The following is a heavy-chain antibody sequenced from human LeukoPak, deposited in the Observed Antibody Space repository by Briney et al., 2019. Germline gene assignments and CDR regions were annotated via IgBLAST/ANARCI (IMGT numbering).Heavy chain of an antibody. Sequence: GGSLRLSCAASGFTFSAYWMHWVRQAPGKGLVWVSYINTDGSTTSYADSVKGRFTISRDSAKNTLYLQMNSLRSEDTAVYYCVRGNSHAFDIWGQGTMVTVSS. J-gene: IGHJ3*02. CDR2: INTDGSTT. V-gene: IGHV3-74*01. CDR1: GFTFSAYW. D-gene: IGHD6-13*01. CDR3: VRGNSHAFDI.